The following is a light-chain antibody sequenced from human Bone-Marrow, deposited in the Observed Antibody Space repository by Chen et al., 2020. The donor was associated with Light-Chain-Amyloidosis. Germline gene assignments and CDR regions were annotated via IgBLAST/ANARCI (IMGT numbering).Light chain of an antibody. V-gene: IGKV4-1*01. CDR1: QSVLYNSDNKNY. CDR2: WAS. CDR3: QQYYGTPFT. Sequence: DIVVTQSPDSLVVSLGERATINCKSSQSVLYNSDNKNYLAWYQQKPGQTPKLLIYWASLRESGVPDRFSGSGSGTYFTLTISSLQAEDVAVYYCQQYYGTPFTFGPGTKVNV. J-gene: IGKJ3*01.